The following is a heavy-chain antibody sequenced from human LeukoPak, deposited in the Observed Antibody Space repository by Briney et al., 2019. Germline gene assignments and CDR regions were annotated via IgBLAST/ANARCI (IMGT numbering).Heavy chain of an antibody. CDR1: GGSISSSSYY. D-gene: IGHD3-16*02. V-gene: IGHV4-39*07. CDR3: ARDENGYVWGSFRA. J-gene: IGHJ5*02. CDR2: IYYSGST. Sequence: SETLSLTCTVSGGSISSSSYYWGWIRQPPGKGLEWIGSIYYSGSTYYNPSLESRVTMSLDTSKNQSSLKLSSVTAADTAVYYCARDENGYVWGSFRAWGQGTLVTVSS.